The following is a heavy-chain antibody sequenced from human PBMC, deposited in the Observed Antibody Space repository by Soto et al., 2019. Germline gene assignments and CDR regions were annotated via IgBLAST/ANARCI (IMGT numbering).Heavy chain of an antibody. CDR3: XRESGGATATLDYYYFYMDV. D-gene: IGHD5-12*01. V-gene: IGHV1-2*04. CDR1: GDSFNDYY. Sequence: QVQLVQSGAEVRKPGASVTVSCRSSGDSFNDYYIHWVRQAPGQGFEWMGWINPNGGVTKYAQKFQGWVSMTRDTSIRTVYMQLSRLRSDDTAXXXXXRESGGATATLDYYYFYMDVWGTGTTVTVSS. CDR2: INPNGGVT. J-gene: IGHJ6*03.